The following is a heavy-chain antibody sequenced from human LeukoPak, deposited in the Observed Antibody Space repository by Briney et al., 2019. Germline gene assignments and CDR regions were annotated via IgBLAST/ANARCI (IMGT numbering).Heavy chain of an antibody. CDR2: IGTYGGDT. V-gene: IGHV1-18*01. D-gene: IGHD3-22*01. CDR3: ARDLWNFYDDSGYNRDFDS. CDR1: TSR. J-gene: IGHJ5*01. Sequence: GASVKVSCKGTSRISWVRQAPGQGLEWMGWIGTYGGDTYYAQKFQGRITMTTDTSTSTVYMELRNLRSDDTAVYYCARDLWNFYDDSGYNRDFDSWGQGTLVTVSS.